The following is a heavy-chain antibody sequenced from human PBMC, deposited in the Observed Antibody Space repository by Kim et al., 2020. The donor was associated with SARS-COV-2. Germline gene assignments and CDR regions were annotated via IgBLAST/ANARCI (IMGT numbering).Heavy chain of an antibody. J-gene: IGHJ4*02. CDR2: INAANGNT. Sequence: ASVKVSCKASGYSFTAYTIHWVRQAPGQRLEWMGWINAANGNTEFSQKFQGRVTSSRDTSATTVHMEVSSLRSEDTAVYYCARGAYCRGGICFPPGGYWGRGTLVTVSS. CDR1: GYSFTAYT. CDR3: ARGAYCRGGICFPPGGY. V-gene: IGHV1-3*01. D-gene: IGHD2-15*01.